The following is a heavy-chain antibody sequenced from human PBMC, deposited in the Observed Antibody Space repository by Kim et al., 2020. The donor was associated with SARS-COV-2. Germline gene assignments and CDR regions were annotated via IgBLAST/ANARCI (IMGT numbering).Heavy chain of an antibody. J-gene: IGHJ4*02. Sequence: SETLSLTCTVSGDSISRNNYYWGWIRQPPGKGLEWIGSMYYTGSTNYNPSLKNRVTISADTSKNEFSLRLTSVTASDTAVYFCARRTRGSGSFYWGQGT. CDR3: ARRTRGSGSFY. D-gene: IGHD3-10*01. CDR1: GDSISRNNYY. V-gene: IGHV4-39*01. CDR2: MYYTGST.